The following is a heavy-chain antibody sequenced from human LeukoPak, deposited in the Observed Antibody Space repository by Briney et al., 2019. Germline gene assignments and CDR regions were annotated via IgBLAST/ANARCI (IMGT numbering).Heavy chain of an antibody. CDR2: IRGSDAST. CDR1: GCPFSTCA. Sequence: GSLRLSCAASGCPFSTCAMSWVRQPPGKGLEWVSSIRGSDASTYYRDSGKDWFAISRDNSKNTPYLQMNSLRAEDTAVYYCAKDVYGDYGSLDYWGQGTLVTVSS. D-gene: IGHD4-17*01. CDR3: AKDVYGDYGSLDY. V-gene: IGHV3-23*01. J-gene: IGHJ4*02.